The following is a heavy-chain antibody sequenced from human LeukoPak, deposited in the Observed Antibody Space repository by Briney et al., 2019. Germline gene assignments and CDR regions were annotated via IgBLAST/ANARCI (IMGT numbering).Heavy chain of an antibody. CDR1: GGSFSGYY. D-gene: IGHD2-2*01. V-gene: IGHV4-34*01. Sequence: SETLSLTCAVYGGSFSGYYWSWIRQPPGKGLEWIGEINHSGSTNYNPSLKSRVTVSVDTSKNQFSLKLISVTAADTAVYYCARDLGFCSSSSCPEPVEDYWGQGTLVTVSS. CDR2: INHSGST. J-gene: IGHJ4*02. CDR3: ARDLGFCSSSSCPEPVEDY.